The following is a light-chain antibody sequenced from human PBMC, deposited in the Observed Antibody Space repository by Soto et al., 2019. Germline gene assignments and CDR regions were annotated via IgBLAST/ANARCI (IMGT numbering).Light chain of an antibody. CDR2: YNN. V-gene: IGLV1-44*01. CDR1: NSNIASNT. CDR3: AAWDETTTRSV. J-gene: IGLJ1*01. Sequence: QSVLTAPPSASQTPGQTVSISCSGSNSNIASNTVNWYQHLPGTAPKLLIYYNNQRPSGVPDRFSGSKSGTSASLAISWLQSEDDSYCYCAAWDETTTRSVFGTGTNVTV.